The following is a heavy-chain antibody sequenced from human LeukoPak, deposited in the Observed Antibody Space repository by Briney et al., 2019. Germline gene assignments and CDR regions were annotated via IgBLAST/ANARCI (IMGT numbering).Heavy chain of an antibody. CDR3: ARDLQGDSVDTAMVTWVH. Sequence: ASVKVSCKVSGFTFSELAIHWVRQSPGKRLEWVGGFDPEDDETVSVPKLKGRVTITEDTSTDTAYMELSSLRSEDTAVYYCARDLQGDSVDTAMVTWVHWGQGTLVTVSS. V-gene: IGHV1-24*01. J-gene: IGHJ4*02. CDR1: GFTFSELA. D-gene: IGHD5-18*01. CDR2: FDPEDDET.